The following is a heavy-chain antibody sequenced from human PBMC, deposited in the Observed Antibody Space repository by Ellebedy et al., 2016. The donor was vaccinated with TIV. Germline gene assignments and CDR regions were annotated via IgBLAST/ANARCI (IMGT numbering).Heavy chain of an antibody. CDR1: GGSFSGYY. CDR2: INHRGST. V-gene: IGHV4-34*01. CDR3: ARAVFGTKFDF. J-gene: IGHJ4*02. D-gene: IGHD1-14*01. Sequence: MPSETLSLTCAVYGGSFSGYYWTWIRQPPGKGLEWIGDINHRGSTNYNPSLKSRVTISVDTSKNQLSLKLSPVTAADPAGYYCARAVFGTKFDFWGQGTLVTVSS.